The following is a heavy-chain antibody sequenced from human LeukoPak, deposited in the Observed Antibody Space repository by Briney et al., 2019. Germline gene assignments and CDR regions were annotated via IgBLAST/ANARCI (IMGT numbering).Heavy chain of an antibody. CDR2: INPSDGST. D-gene: IGHD6-19*01. CDR3: ARGAQIAVNDY. J-gene: IGHJ4*02. CDR1: GYTFTSYY. Sequence: ASVKVSCKASGYTFTSYYMHWVRRAPGQGLEWVGIINPSDGSTSYAQKFQGRVTMTRDTSTNTVYMEPSSLRSEDTAVYYCARGAQIAVNDYWGQGTLVTVSS. V-gene: IGHV1-46*01.